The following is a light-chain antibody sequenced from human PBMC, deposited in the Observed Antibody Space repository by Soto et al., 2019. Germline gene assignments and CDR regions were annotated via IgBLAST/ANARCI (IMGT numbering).Light chain of an antibody. Sequence: QSALTQPASVSGSPGQSITISCTGTSSDVGIYNYVSWYQQHPGKAPKLIICEVYNRPSGVSNRFSGSKSGNTAPLTISGLRPEDEADYYCTSFTTSSIWVFGGGTKVTVL. V-gene: IGLV2-14*01. CDR1: SSDVGIYNY. CDR2: EVY. CDR3: TSFTTSSIWV. J-gene: IGLJ3*02.